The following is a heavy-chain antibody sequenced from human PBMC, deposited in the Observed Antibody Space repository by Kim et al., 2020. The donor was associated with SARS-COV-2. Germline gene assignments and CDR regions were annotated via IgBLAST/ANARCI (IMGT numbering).Heavy chain of an antibody. CDR2: IDPSDSYT. D-gene: IGHD3-9*01. J-gene: IGHJ4*02. CDR3: ASNDRVDLYYFDY. Sequence: GESLKISCKGSGYSFTSYWISWVRQMPGKGLEWMGRIDPSDSYTNYSPSFQGHVTISADKSISTAYLQWSSLKASDTAMYYCASNDRVDLYYFDYWGQGTLVTVSS. V-gene: IGHV5-10-1*01. CDR1: GYSFTSYW.